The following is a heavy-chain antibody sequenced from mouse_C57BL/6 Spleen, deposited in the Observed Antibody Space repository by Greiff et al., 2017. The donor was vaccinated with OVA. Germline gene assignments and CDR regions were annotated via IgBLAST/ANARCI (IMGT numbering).Heavy chain of an antibody. CDR3: ARPGTGLYAMDY. CDR2: IYPRSGNT. D-gene: IGHD4-1*01. CDR1: GYTFTSYG. V-gene: IGHV1-81*01. J-gene: IGHJ4*01. Sequence: VQVVESGAELARPGASVKLSCKASGYTFTSYGISWVKQRTGQGLEWIGEIYPRSGNTYYNEKFKGKATLTADKSSSTAYMELRSLTSEDSAVYFCARPGTGLYAMDYWGQGTSVTVSS.